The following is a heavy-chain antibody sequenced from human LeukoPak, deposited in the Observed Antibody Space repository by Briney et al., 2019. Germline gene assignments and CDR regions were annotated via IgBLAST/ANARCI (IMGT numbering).Heavy chain of an antibody. CDR2: INSDGSST. CDR1: GFTFSSYW. D-gene: IGHD6-19*01. V-gene: IGHV3-74*01. Sequence: GGSLRLSCAASGFTFSSYWMHWARQAPGKGLVWVSRINSDGSSTSYAHSVTGRLTISRDNAKHKLYQQRNRLRAEDPAVYYSARGSSGWEPVDYWGQGTLVTVSS. CDR3: ARGSSGWEPVDY. J-gene: IGHJ4*02.